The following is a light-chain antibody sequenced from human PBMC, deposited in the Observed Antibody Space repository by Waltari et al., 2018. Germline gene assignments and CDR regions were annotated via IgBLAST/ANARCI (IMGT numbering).Light chain of an antibody. Sequence: SYELTQPPSVSVSRGQTARITCSGDALPTQYAYWYQQKPGQAPVLVIYKDSERPSGIPERFSGSSSGTTVTLTISGVQAEDEADYYCQSADSSGTYEVFGTGTKVTVL. CDR2: KDS. J-gene: IGLJ1*01. V-gene: IGLV3-25*03. CDR1: ALPTQY. CDR3: QSADSSGTYEV.